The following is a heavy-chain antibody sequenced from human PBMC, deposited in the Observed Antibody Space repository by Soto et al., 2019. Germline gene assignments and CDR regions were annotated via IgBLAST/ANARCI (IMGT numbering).Heavy chain of an antibody. CDR3: ARVAWGGDGYNYANY. D-gene: IGHD5-18*01. CDR2: ISSSSYI. J-gene: IGHJ4*02. V-gene: IGHV3-21*01. Sequence: GGSLRLSCAASGFTFSSYSMNWVRQAPGRGLEWVSSISSSSYIYYADSVKGRFTISRDNAKNSLYLQMNSLRAEDTAVYYCARVAWGGDGYNYANYWGQGXLVTVSS. CDR1: GFTFSSYS.